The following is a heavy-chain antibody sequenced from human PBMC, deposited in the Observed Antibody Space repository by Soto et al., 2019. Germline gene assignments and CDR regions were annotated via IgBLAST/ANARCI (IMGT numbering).Heavy chain of an antibody. D-gene: IGHD4-4*01. J-gene: IGHJ4*02. CDR3: ARTTCRHLDF. CDR1: YGSISVSNVF. Sequence: SETLSLTCTVSYGSISVSNVFWGWVRQPPGKGLEWIGNIDYSGTAYFNPSLGTRVTFPVDTSKNQFSPTLYSVTAADTAVYYCARTTCRHLDFWGQGILVTVSS. CDR2: IDYSGTA. V-gene: IGHV4-39*01.